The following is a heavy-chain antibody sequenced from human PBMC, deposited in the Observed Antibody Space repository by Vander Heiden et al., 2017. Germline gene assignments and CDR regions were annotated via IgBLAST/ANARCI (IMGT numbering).Heavy chain of an antibody. CDR1: GFTVSSHE. Sequence: EVQLVESGGGLIQPGGSLRLSCAAYGFTVSSHELSWVRQAPGKGLEWVSVIYSGGSTYYADSVKGRFTISRDNSKNTLYLQMNSLGAEDTAVYYCARDFTGGTDYWGQGTLVTVSS. CDR3: ARDFTGGTDY. D-gene: IGHD1-1*01. J-gene: IGHJ4*02. CDR2: IYSGGST. V-gene: IGHV3-53*01.